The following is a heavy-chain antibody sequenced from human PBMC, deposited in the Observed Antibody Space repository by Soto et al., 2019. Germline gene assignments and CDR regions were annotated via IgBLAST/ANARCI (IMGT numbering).Heavy chain of an antibody. D-gene: IGHD2-2*01. J-gene: IGHJ4*02. Sequence: LPLTCAASGFTFSSYWMSWVRQAPGKGLEWVANIKQDGSEKYYVDSVKGRFTISRDNAKNSLYLQMNSLRAEDTAVYYCAREGVVVVPAAFDYWGQGTLVTVSS. CDR3: AREGVVVVPAAFDY. V-gene: IGHV3-7*01. CDR2: IKQDGSEK. CDR1: GFTFSSYW.